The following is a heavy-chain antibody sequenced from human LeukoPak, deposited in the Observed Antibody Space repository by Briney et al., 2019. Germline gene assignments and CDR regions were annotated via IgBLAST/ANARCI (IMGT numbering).Heavy chain of an antibody. V-gene: IGHV3-7*05. Sequence: PGGSLRLSCAASGXTFSNYWMTWVRQAPGKGLEWVANIKHDGSDKYYVDSVRGRFSISRDNAKNSLYLQMNSLRAEDTAVYYCAKAQRLTYSSGDWGQGTLVTVSS. J-gene: IGHJ4*02. CDR1: GXTFSNYW. CDR2: IKHDGSDK. D-gene: IGHD6-19*01. CDR3: AKAQRLTYSSGD.